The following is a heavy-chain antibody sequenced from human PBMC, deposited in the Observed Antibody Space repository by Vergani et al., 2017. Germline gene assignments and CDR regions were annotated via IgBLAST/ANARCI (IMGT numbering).Heavy chain of an antibody. J-gene: IGHJ6*02. Sequence: EVQLVESGGGIVKPGGSLRLSCVASGFSFRNAWMNWVRRTPGKGLEWVGRIKSTFDRGTTDYAAAVKGRFTISRDDSKNTLFLQMNGRKTEDIGVYYCTTDPRYCGDGSCXWLRDHHYYVMDVWVQGTTVTVSS. V-gene: IGHV3-15*07. CDR2: IKSTFDRGTT. CDR3: TTDPRYCGDGSCXWLRDHHYYVMDV. CDR1: GFSFRNAW. D-gene: IGHD2-21*01.